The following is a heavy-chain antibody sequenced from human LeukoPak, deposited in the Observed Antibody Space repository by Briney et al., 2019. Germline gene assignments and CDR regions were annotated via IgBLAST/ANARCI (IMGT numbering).Heavy chain of an antibody. V-gene: IGHV4-38-2*02. Sequence: MASETLSLTCTVSGYSISSGYYWGWIRQPPGKGLEWIGSIYHSGSTYYNPSLKSRVTISVDTSKNQFSLKLSSVTAADTAVYYCARGYCSGGSCYGKYYFDYWAREPWSPSPQ. CDR2: IYHSGST. CDR3: ARGYCSGGSCYGKYYFDY. CDR1: GYSISSGYY. J-gene: IGHJ4*02. D-gene: IGHD2-15*01.